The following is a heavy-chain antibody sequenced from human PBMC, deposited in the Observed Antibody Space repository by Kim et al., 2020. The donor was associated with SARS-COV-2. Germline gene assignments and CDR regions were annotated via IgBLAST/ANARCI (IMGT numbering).Heavy chain of an antibody. CDR2: INHSGST. CDR1: GGSFSGYY. CDR3: ARTSFRLNPSYYYYYGMDV. D-gene: IGHD2-2*01. Sequence: SETLSLTCAVYGGSFSGYYWSWIRQPPGKGLEWIGEINHSGSTNYNPSLKSRVTISVDTSKNQFSLKLSSVTAADTAVYYCARTSFRLNPSYYYYYGMDVWGQGTTVTVSS. V-gene: IGHV4-34*01. J-gene: IGHJ6*02.